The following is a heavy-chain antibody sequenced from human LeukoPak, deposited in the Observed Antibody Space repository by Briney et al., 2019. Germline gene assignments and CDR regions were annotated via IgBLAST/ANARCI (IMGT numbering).Heavy chain of an antibody. D-gene: IGHD4-17*01. CDR1: GFTFSSCT. CDR3: AKDRFGDYSFDY. J-gene: IGHJ4*02. V-gene: IGHV3-23*01. Sequence: PGASLRLSCAASGFTFSSCTINWVRQAPGKGLEWVSSISGSGSDTYYADSVKGRFTISRDNAKSTLYLQMNSLRAEDTAVYYCAKDRFGDYSFDYWGQGILVTVSS. CDR2: ISGSGSDT.